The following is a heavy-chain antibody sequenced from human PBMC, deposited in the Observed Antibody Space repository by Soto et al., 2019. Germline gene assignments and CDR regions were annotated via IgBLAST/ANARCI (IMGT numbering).Heavy chain of an antibody. D-gene: IGHD2-15*01. CDR2: IKQDGSEK. Sequence: EVQLVESGGGLVQPGGSLRLSCAASGFTFSSYWMSWVRQAPGKGLEWVANIKQDGSEKYYVDSVKGRFTISRDNAKNSLYLQMNGVRAEDTAVYYCARDPSVVVVAATPYYYYGMDVWGQGTTVTVSS. V-gene: IGHV3-7*01. J-gene: IGHJ6*02. CDR1: GFTFSSYW. CDR3: ARDPSVVVVAATPYYYYGMDV.